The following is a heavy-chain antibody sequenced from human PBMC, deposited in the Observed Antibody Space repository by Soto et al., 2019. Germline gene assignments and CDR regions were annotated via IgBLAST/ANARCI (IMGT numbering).Heavy chain of an antibody. CDR3: ARDLPHLDYYDSSGYSPWNLKRPRADY. CDR2: ISAYNGNT. V-gene: IGHV1-18*01. CDR1: GYTFTSYG. J-gene: IGHJ4*02. Sequence: GASVKVSCKASGYTFTSYGISWVRQAPGQGLEWMGWISAYNGNTNYAQKLQGRVTMTTDTSTSTAYMELRSLRSDDTAVYYCARDLPHLDYYDSSGYSPWNLKRPRADYWGQGTLVTVSS. D-gene: IGHD3-22*01.